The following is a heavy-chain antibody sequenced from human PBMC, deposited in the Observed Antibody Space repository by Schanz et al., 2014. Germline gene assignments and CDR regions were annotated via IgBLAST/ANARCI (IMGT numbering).Heavy chain of an antibody. CDR2: IGGSGDST. V-gene: IGHV3-23*01. Sequence: EVHLLESGGGLVQPGGSLRLSCAASGFTFSNHALSWVRQAPGKGLEWVSGIGGSGDSTHYADSVKGRFIISRDNSKNTLYLQVNRLRAEDTAVYYCARDGRPPVYGSGEQYYWGQGTLVTVSS. CDR3: ARDGRPPVYGSGEQYY. D-gene: IGHD3-10*01. CDR1: GFTFSNHA. J-gene: IGHJ4*02.